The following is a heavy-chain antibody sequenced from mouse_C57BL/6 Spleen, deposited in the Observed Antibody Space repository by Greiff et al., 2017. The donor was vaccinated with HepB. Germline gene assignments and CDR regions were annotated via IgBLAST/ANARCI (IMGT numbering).Heavy chain of an antibody. CDR2: IHPNSGST. V-gene: IGHV1-64*01. Sequence: VQLQQPGAELVKPGASVKLSCKASGYTFTSYWMHWVKQRPGQGLEWIGMIHPNSGSTNYNEKFKSKATLTVDKSSSTAYMQLSSLTSEDSAVYYCARRNYGNYVGGYYAMDYWGQGTSVTVSS. J-gene: IGHJ4*01. CDR1: GYTFTSYW. CDR3: ARRNYGNYVGGYYAMDY. D-gene: IGHD2-1*01.